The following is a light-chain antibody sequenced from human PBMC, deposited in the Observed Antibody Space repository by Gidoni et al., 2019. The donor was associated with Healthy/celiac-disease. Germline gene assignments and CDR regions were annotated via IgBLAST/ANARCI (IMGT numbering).Light chain of an antibody. CDR3: SSYTSSSTWV. CDR2: EVS. V-gene: IGLV2-14*01. Sequence: QSALTQPAPVSGSPGKSITIACTGTSSDVGCYNYVSWYQQHPGKAPKLMIYEVSNRPSGVSTRFSCSKSGNTASLTISGLQAEDEADYYCSSYTSSSTWVFGGGTKLTVL. J-gene: IGLJ3*02. CDR1: SSDVGCYNY.